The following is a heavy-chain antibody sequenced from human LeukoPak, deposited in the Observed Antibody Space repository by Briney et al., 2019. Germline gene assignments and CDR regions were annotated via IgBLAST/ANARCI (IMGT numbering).Heavy chain of an antibody. CDR1: GFTFSSYS. CDR2: ISSSSSYI. CDR3: AKDSSGYLDYYYGMDV. Sequence: NPGGSLRLSCAASGFTFSSYSMNWVRQAPGKGLQWVSSISSSSSYIYYADSVKGRFTISRDNAKNTLYLQMNSLRAEDTAVYYCAKDSSGYLDYYYGMDVWGQGTTVTVSS. J-gene: IGHJ6*02. D-gene: IGHD6-19*01. V-gene: IGHV3-21*01.